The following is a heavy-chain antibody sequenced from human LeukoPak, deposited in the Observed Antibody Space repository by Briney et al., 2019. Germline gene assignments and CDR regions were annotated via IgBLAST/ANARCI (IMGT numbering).Heavy chain of an antibody. D-gene: IGHD6-13*01. J-gene: IGHJ4*02. CDR1: GFTFSNYN. CDR2: ITGSKSTI. Sequence: GGSLRLSCSASGFTFSNYNMNWVRQAPGKGLEWVSYITGSKSTIYYADSVKGRFTISRDNAKKSLYLQMNRLRAEDSAVYYCARETPYSSSWTAFDYWGQGTLVTVSS. CDR3: ARETPYSSSWTAFDY. V-gene: IGHV3-48*01.